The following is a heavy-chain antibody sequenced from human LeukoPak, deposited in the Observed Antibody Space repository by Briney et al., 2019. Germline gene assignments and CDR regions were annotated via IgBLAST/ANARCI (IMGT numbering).Heavy chain of an antibody. J-gene: IGHJ3*02. D-gene: IGHD3-10*01. V-gene: IGHV1-2*02. CDR1: GYTFTGYY. Sequence: ASVKVSCKASGYTFTGYYMHWVRQAPGQGLEWMGWINPNSGGTNYAQKFQGRVTMTRDTSISTAHMELSRLRSDDTAVYYCARAAWFGDAFDIWGQGTMVTVSS. CDR2: INPNSGGT. CDR3: ARAAWFGDAFDI.